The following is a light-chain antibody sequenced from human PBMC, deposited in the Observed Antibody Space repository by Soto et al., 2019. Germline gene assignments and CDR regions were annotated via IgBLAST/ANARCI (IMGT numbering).Light chain of an antibody. Sequence: EIIMTQSPATLSVSPGEGATLSCRTSHSISTNLAWYQHKRGQSPRLLVYGASTRATGVPARFSGSGSGAEFTLSISSLQSEDFAVYYCQQYGSSSLTFGPGTKVDIK. V-gene: IGKV3-15*01. CDR1: HSISTN. CDR2: GAS. J-gene: IGKJ3*01. CDR3: QQYGSSSLT.